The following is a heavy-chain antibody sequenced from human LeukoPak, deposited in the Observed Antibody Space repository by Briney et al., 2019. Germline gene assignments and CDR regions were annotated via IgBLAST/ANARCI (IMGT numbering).Heavy chain of an antibody. CDR3: ATSKPGDSSGYYYFDY. CDR2: ISAYNGNT. J-gene: IGHJ4*02. D-gene: IGHD3-22*01. Sequence: ASVKVSCKASGYTFTSYGISWVRQAPGQGLEWMGWISAYNGNTNYAQKLQGRVTMTTDTSTSTAYMELRSLRSDDTAVYYCATSKPGDSSGYYYFDYWGQGTLVTVSS. CDR1: GYTFTSYG. V-gene: IGHV1-18*01.